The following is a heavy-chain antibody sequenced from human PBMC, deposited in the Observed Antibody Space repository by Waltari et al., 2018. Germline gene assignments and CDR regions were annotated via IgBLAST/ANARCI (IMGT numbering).Heavy chain of an antibody. CDR1: GGTFSSYA. J-gene: IGHJ6*03. CDR2: MIPRFGTA. V-gene: IGHV1-69*14. D-gene: IGHD3-10*01. CDR3: ASGYGFGESSFYYYYMDV. Sequence: QVQLVQSGAEVKKPGSSVKVSCKASGGTFSSYAISWVRQAPGQGLEWMGGMIPRFGTANYAQKFQGRVTITADKSTSTAYMELSSLRSEDTAVYYCASGYGFGESSFYYYYMDVWGKGTTVTVSS.